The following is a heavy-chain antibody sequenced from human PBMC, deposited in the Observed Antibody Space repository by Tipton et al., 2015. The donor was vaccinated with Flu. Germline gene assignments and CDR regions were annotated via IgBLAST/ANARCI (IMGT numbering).Heavy chain of an antibody. CDR1: GFTFSIYA. J-gene: IGHJ4*02. Sequence: QLVQSGGGLVQPGGTLRLSCATSGFTFSIYAMSWVRQAPGRGLEWVSTITAGGVSTYYADSVKGRFTISRDNSKNTLSLQMNSLRADDTAIYYCAKATAYYYGGSYDDWGQGTLVTVSS. CDR2: ITAGGVST. D-gene: IGHD3-10*01. CDR3: AKATAYYYGGSYDD. V-gene: IGHV3-23*04.